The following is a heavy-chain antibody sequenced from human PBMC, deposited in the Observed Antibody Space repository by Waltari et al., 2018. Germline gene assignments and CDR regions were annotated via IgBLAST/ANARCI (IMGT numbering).Heavy chain of an antibody. CDR2: IDPEDGEI. J-gene: IGHJ4*02. Sequence: EVHLVQSGAEVKKPGATVKIACQASGYSFIDHFMHWVQQAPGKGLEWMGRIDPEDGEIVYAEKFQGRVTMTADTSGDTAYLELTGLTSGDTAVYYCVPLPGGSGQTFDYWGQGTLVTVSS. D-gene: IGHD6-25*01. CDR1: GYSFIDHF. V-gene: IGHV1-69-2*01. CDR3: VPLPGGSGQTFDY.